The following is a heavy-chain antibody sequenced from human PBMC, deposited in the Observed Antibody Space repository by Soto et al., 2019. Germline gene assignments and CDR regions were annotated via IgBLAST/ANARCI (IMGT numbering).Heavy chain of an antibody. CDR1: GFTVSSSY. CDR2: IYSGGST. Sequence: EVQLLESGGGLVQPGGSLRLSCAASGFTVSSSYMNWVRQAPEKGLEWVSAIYSGGSTYYADSVKGRFIVSRDNSKNTLYLQMNSLRAEDKAVYYCARDLEITTVNNGYDYYYMDVWGKGTTVTVS. J-gene: IGHJ6*03. V-gene: IGHV3-66*01. D-gene: IGHD4-4*01. CDR3: ARDLEITTVNNGYDYYYMDV.